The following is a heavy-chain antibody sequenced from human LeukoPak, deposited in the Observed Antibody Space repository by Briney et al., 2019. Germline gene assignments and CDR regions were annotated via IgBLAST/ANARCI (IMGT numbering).Heavy chain of an antibody. CDR2: IIPIFGTA. D-gene: IGHD1-1*01. Sequence: SVKVSCKASGGTFSIYAISGVRQAPGQGREWMGGIIPIFGTANYAQKFQGRVTITTDESTSTASMKLSSLRSEDTAVYHCARGNVDPKKGPIDYWGQGTLVTASS. J-gene: IGHJ4*02. CDR1: GGTFSIYA. V-gene: IGHV1-69*05. CDR3: ARGNVDPKKGPIDY.